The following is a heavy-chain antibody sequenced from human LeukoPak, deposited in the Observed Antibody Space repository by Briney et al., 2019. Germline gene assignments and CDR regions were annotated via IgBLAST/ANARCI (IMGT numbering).Heavy chain of an antibody. CDR2: INAGNGNT. D-gene: IGHD3-10*01. Sequence: ASVKVSCKSSGYTFTSYAMHWVRQAPGQRLEWMGWINAGNGNTKYSQKFQDRVTITRDTSASTAYMELSSLRSEDTAVYYCARDKASLLWFGNLLYFDYWGQGTLVTVSS. J-gene: IGHJ4*02. V-gene: IGHV1-3*01. CDR1: GYTFTSYA. CDR3: ARDKASLLWFGNLLYFDY.